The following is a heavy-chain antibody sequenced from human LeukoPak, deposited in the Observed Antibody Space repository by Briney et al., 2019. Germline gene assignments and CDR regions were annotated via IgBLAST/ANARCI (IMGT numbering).Heavy chain of an antibody. CDR1: GYTFTSYA. J-gene: IGHJ3*02. CDR3: ARTSRRDLTFDI. V-gene: IGHV1-3*01. Sequence: GASVKVSCKASGYTFTSYAMYWVRRAPGQRLEWMGWINAGNGNTKYSQKFQGRVTITRDTSASTAYMELSSLRSEDTAVYYCARTSRRDLTFDIWGQGTMVTVSS. CDR2: INAGNGNT.